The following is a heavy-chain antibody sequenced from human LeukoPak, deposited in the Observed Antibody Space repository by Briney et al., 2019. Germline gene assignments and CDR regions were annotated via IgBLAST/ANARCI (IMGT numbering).Heavy chain of an antibody. D-gene: IGHD1-26*01. CDR3: ARIWDGYSGSDY. Sequence: GGSLRLSCAASGFTFNNYAMTWVRQAPGKGLEWVSTIIGSGGSTDYADSVKGRFTISRDNAKNSVYLQMNSLRAEDTAVYYCARIWDGYSGSDYWGQGTLVTVSS. CDR1: GFTFNNYA. V-gene: IGHV3-23*01. CDR2: IIGSGGST. J-gene: IGHJ4*02.